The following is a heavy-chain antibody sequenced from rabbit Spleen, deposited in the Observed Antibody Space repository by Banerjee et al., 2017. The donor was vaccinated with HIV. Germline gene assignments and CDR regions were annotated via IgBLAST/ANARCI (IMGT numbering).Heavy chain of an antibody. CDR1: GFSFSSSDY. D-gene: IGHD1-1*01. CDR2: IAGSSSGFT. CDR3: ARSAAVIDASHVLLTRLDL. V-gene: IGHV1S40*01. J-gene: IGHJ3*01. Sequence: QSLEESGGDLVKPGASLTLTCTASGFSFSSSDYMCWVRQAPGKGLEWISCIAGSSSGFTYSATWATGRFTISKTSSTTVTLQMTSLTAADTATYFCARSAAVIDASHVLLTRLDLWGQGTLVTVS.